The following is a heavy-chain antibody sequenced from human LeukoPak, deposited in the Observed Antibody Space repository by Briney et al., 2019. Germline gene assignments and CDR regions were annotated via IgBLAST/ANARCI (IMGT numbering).Heavy chain of an antibody. V-gene: IGHV3-15*07. D-gene: IGHD3-10*01. Sequence: GGSLGLSCSASGLTVTNAWMNWVRQAPGEGLDWVGRIASKTDGGATDYAAPVKGRLTISRDDSKNTLNLQMNSLKTEDTAVYYCTTGIRGDWGQGTLVTVSS. CDR3: TTGIRGD. CDR1: GLTVTNAW. CDR2: IASKTDGGAT. J-gene: IGHJ4*02.